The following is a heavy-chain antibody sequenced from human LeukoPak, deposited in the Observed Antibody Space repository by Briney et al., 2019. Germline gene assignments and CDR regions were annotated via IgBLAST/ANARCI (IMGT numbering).Heavy chain of an antibody. CDR3: ARSGGWVTAYWYFEV. J-gene: IGHJ2*01. CDR1: GGPISSYY. CDR2: THHSGNN. V-gene: IGHV4-59*01. Sequence: SETLSLTCTVSGGPISSYYWSWIRQTPGKGVEWIGYTHHSGNNNYNPSLKSRVTISQDLSKNRFSLRLTSVTAADTAVYYCARSGGWVTAYWYFEVWGRGTLVTVSS. D-gene: IGHD2-21*02.